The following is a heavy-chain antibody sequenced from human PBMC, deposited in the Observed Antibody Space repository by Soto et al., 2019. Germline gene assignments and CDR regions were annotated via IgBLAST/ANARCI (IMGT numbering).Heavy chain of an antibody. V-gene: IGHV3-30-3*01. CDR2: ISYDGSNK. Sequence: QVQLVESGGGVVQPGRSLRLSCAASGFTFSSYAMHWVRQAPGKGLEWVAVISYDGSNKYYADSVKGRFTISRDNSKNTLYLQMNSLRAEDTAVYYCARANSPQGRGTWKNYYYDYGMDVWGQGTTVTVSS. CDR3: ARANSPQGRGTWKNYYYDYGMDV. J-gene: IGHJ6*02. D-gene: IGHD1-1*01. CDR1: GFTFSSYA.